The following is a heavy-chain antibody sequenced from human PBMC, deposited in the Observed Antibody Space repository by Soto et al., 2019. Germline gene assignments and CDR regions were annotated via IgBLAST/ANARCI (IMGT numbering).Heavy chain of an antibody. D-gene: IGHD3-22*01. CDR2: ISSNGESM. CDR3: ASDDYENKGNG. Sequence: PGGSLRLSCAVSGFTFSPYNMNWLRQAPGRGLEWLSYISSNGESMYYADSVKGRFTISRDNAKNSLYLQINSLRDEDTAVYYCASDDYENKGNGWGQGTTVTVSS. J-gene: IGHJ6*02. V-gene: IGHV3-48*02. CDR1: GFTFSPYN.